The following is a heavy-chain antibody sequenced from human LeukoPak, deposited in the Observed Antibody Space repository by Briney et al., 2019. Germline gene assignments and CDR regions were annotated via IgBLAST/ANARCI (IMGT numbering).Heavy chain of an antibody. CDR1: GFSVSTNY. D-gene: IGHD5-24*01. J-gene: IGHJ4*02. Sequence: PGGSLRLSCAASGFSVSTNYMSWVRQAPGKGPEWVSLIYSSGSTYYTDSVKGRFTISRDNSQNTLYLQMNSLSAEDTAVYYCARTFLSGDGYKVGNFDYWGQGTLVTVSS. CDR3: ARTFLSGDGYKVGNFDY. CDR2: IYSSGST. V-gene: IGHV3-53*01.